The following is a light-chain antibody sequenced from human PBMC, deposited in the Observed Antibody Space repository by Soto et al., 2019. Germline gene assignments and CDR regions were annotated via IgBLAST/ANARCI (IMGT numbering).Light chain of an antibody. J-gene: IGKJ4*01. V-gene: IGKV3-15*01. Sequence: EIVMTQSPATLSVSPGERVTLSCRASQSVSSNLAWYQQKPGQAPRLLIYGASTRATGIPARFSGSGSGTEFTLTISSLQSEDFAVYYCQQYNNWPFTFGGGTKVDIK. CDR3: QQYNNWPFT. CDR1: QSVSSN. CDR2: GAS.